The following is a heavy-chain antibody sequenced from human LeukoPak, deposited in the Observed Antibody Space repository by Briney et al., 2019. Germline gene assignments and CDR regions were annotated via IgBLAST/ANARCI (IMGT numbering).Heavy chain of an antibody. V-gene: IGHV3-30*04. D-gene: IGHD2-15*01. CDR3: ARVGCSGGSCYLDY. Sequence: PGGSLRLSCAASGFTFSSYAMHWVRQAPGKGLEWVAVMSYDGSNKYYADSVKGRFTISRDNSKNTLYLQMNSLRAEDTAVYYCARVGCSGGSCYLDYWGQGTVVTVSS. J-gene: IGHJ4*02. CDR1: GFTFSSYA. CDR2: MSYDGSNK.